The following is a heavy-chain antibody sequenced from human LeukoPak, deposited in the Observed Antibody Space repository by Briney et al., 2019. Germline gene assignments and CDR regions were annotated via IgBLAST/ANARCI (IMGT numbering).Heavy chain of an antibody. CDR1: GFTLSSYS. Sequence: GGSLRLSCAASGFTLSSYSMNWVRQAPGKGLEWVSSISSSSSYIYYADSVKGRFTISRGNAKNSLYLQMNSLRAEDTAVYYCARDLRYCSGGSCSEYWGQGTLVTVSS. D-gene: IGHD2-15*01. J-gene: IGHJ4*02. CDR2: ISSSSSYI. CDR3: ARDLRYCSGGSCSEY. V-gene: IGHV3-21*01.